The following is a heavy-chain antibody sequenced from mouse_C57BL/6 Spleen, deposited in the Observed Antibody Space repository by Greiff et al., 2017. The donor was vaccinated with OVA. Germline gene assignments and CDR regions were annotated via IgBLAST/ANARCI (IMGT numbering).Heavy chain of an antibody. CDR1: GYTFTSYW. CDR3: ARRLTGSDYYAMDY. J-gene: IGHJ4*01. Sequence: QVQLQQPGAELVKPGASVKLSCKASGYTFTSYWMHWVKQRPGQGLEWIGMIHPNSGSTNYNEKFKSKATLTVDKSSSTAYMQLSSLTSEDSAVYYCARRLTGSDYYAMDYWGQGTSVTVSS. CDR2: IHPNSGST. D-gene: IGHD4-1*01. V-gene: IGHV1-64*01.